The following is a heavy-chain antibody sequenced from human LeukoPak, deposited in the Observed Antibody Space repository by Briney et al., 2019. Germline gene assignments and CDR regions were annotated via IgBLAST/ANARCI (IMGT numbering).Heavy chain of an antibody. J-gene: IGHJ6*02. CDR1: GGSISSGDYY. CDR2: IYYSGST. CDR3: ASRLFRYYYYYGMDV. V-gene: IGHV4-30-4*01. D-gene: IGHD3-10*01. Sequence: SETLSPTCTVSGGSISSGDYYWSWIRQPPGKGLEWIGYIYYSGSTYHNPSLKSRVTISVDTSKNQFSLKLSSVTAADTAVYYCASRLFRYYYYYGMDVWGQGTTVTVSS.